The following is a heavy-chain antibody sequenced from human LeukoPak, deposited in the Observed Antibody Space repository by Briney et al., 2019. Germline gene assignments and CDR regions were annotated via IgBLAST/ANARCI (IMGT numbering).Heavy chain of an antibody. CDR1: GFTFSSYW. CDR2: IKSDGST. CDR3: ARAPSEIGGYYPEYFRH. J-gene: IGHJ1*01. V-gene: IGHV3-74*01. D-gene: IGHD3-22*01. Sequence: QTGGSLRLSCAASGFTFSSYWMHWVRQAPGKGLVWVSRIKSDGSTNYAASVKGRFTISRDNAKNTLSLQMNSLRAEDTGVYYCARAPSEIGGYYPEYFRHWGQGTLVTVSS.